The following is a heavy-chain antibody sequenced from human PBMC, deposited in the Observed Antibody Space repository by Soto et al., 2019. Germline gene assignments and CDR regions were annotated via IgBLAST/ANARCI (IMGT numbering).Heavy chain of an antibody. CDR3: VRYGRGEAAGIIDY. J-gene: IGHJ4*02. V-gene: IGHV4-59*01. CDR2: IYYSGST. D-gene: IGHD6-13*01. CDR1: GGSISSYY. Sequence: SETLSLTCTVSGGSISSYYWSWIRQPPGKGLEWIGYIYYSGSTNYNPSLKSRVTISVDTSKNQFSLKLSSVTAADTAVYYCVRYGRGEAAGIIDYWGQGTLVTVSS.